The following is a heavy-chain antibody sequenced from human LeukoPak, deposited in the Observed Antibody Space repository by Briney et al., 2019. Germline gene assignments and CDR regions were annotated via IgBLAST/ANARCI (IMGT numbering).Heavy chain of an antibody. J-gene: IGHJ3*02. Sequence: ASVKVSCKASGYTFTSYGISWVRQAPGQGLEWMGWISAYNGNTNYAQKLQGRVTMTTDTSTSTAYMELRSLRSDDTAVHYCARDSSLVVVAATTDAFDIWGQGTMVTVSS. CDR2: ISAYNGNT. V-gene: IGHV1-18*01. CDR1: GYTFTSYG. D-gene: IGHD2-15*01. CDR3: ARDSSLVVVAATTDAFDI.